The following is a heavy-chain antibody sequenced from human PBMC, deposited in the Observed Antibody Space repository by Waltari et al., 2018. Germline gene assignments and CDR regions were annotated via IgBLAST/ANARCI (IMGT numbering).Heavy chain of an antibody. J-gene: IGHJ4*02. D-gene: IGHD3-16*01. CDR1: GSTFYPFW. CDR2: IKQDGTEQ. Sequence: QLTPFGAGLVRPGGSLSLSCAGSGSTFYPFWMTWLRHVPVKGLEGVTNIKQDGTEQYFVDSFKGRFTISRDNAKRSLYLQMNNLRVDDTAMYYCARGGGDGQVHHWGQGTLVTVSS. V-gene: IGHV3-7*03. CDR3: ARGGGDGQVHH.